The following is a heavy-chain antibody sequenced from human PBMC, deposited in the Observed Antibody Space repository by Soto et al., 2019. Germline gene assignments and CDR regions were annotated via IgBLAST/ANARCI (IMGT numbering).Heavy chain of an antibody. Sequence: ASVKVSCKASGYTFTSYGISWVRQAPGQGLEWMGRISAYHGKTNYAQKLQGRVTITADKSTSTAYMELSSLRSEDTAVYYCARSYGDYWDFDYWGQGTLVTVSS. CDR2: ISAYHGKT. V-gene: IGHV1-18*01. D-gene: IGHD4-17*01. CDR1: GYTFTSYG. CDR3: ARSYGDYWDFDY. J-gene: IGHJ4*02.